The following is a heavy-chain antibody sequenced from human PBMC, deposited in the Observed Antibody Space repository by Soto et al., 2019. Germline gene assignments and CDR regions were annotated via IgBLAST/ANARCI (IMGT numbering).Heavy chain of an antibody. CDR3: ARLSGCNNGVCYKFDY. D-gene: IGHD2-8*01. CDR1: GYSFPSYW. CDR2: VYPGDSDT. V-gene: IGHV5-51*01. Sequence: ESLKISCKGSGYSFPSYWIGWVRQMPGKGREWMGIVYPGDSDTRYSPSFQGQVTISADKSISTAYLQWSSLKASDTATYYCARLSGCNNGVCYKFDYWGQGTLVTVSS. J-gene: IGHJ4*02.